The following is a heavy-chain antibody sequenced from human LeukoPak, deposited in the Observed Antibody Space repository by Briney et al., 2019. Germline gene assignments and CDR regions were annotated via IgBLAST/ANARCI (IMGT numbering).Heavy chain of an antibody. D-gene: IGHD1-26*01. J-gene: IGHJ4*02. CDR2: ITGGGNII. V-gene: IGHV3-23*01. CDR1: GFTFSTYA. CDR3: AKDRIPDGMWEVDY. Sequence: PGGSLRLSCAASGFTFSTYAINWVRQAPGKGLEWVAGITGGGNIIRYADSVKGRFTISRDNAKSTLCLQMSSLRAEDAAIYYCAKDRIPDGMWEVDYWGQGTPVTVSS.